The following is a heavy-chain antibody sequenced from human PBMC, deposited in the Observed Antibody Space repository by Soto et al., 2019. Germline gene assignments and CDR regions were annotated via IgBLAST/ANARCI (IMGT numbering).Heavy chain of an antibody. Sequence: QVQLVQSGAEVKKPGASVKVSCKASGYTFTSYGISWVRQAPGQGLEWMGWISAYNGNTNYAQKLQGRVTMTTDTSTSTAYMELRSLRSDDTAVYYCARSGYSSGWYPVVNYYYGMDVWGQGTTVTVSS. J-gene: IGHJ6*02. V-gene: IGHV1-18*01. CDR1: GYTFTSYG. D-gene: IGHD6-19*01. CDR2: ISAYNGNT. CDR3: ARSGYSSGWYPVVNYYYGMDV.